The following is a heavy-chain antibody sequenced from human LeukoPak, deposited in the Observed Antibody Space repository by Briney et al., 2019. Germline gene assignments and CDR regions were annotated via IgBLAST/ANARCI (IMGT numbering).Heavy chain of an antibody. CDR3: AKVVTGYCSTTSCPFDS. CDR2: IRYDGSNK. CDR1: GFTFSTYG. J-gene: IGHJ4*02. Sequence: PGGSLRLSYAASGFTFSTYGMDWVRQAPGKGLERVAYIRYDGSNKNYADSVKGRFTISRDNSKNTLYLQMSSLRAEDTAVYYCAKVVTGYCSTTSCPFDSWGQGTLVTVSS. D-gene: IGHD2-2*01. V-gene: IGHV3-30*02.